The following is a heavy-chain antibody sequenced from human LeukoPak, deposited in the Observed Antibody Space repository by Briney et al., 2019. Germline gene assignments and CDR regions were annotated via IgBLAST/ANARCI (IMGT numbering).Heavy chain of an antibody. D-gene: IGHD2-15*01. J-gene: IGHJ4*02. CDR3: VTPPTRTYSVY. V-gene: IGHV3-11*04. CDR2: MSSSGDTI. Sequence: PGGSLRLSCAASGFSFSDYYMSWIRQAPGKGLEWVSYMSSSGDTIYYADSVKGRFTISRDNAKNSLFLQMNSLRAEDTAVYYCVTPPTRTYSVYWGQGTLVTVSS. CDR1: GFSFSDYY.